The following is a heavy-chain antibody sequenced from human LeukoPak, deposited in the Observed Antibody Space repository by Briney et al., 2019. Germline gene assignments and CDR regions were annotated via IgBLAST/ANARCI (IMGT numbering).Heavy chain of an antibody. CDR2: ISGSGGST. CDR1: GFTFSSYA. Sequence: GGSLRLSCAASGFTFSSYAMSWVRQAPGKGLEWVSAISGSGGSTYYADSVKGRFTTSRDNSKNTLYLQMNSLRAEDTAVYYCAKELFGVGNYGMDVWGQGTTVTVSS. D-gene: IGHD3-3*01. CDR3: AKELFGVGNYGMDV. J-gene: IGHJ6*02. V-gene: IGHV3-23*01.